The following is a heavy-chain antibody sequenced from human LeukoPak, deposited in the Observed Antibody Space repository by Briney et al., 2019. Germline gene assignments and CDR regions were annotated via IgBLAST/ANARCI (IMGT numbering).Heavy chain of an antibody. J-gene: IGHJ4*02. Sequence: GGSLRPSCAASGFTFSSYAMSWVRQAPGKGLEWVSAISGSGGSTYYADSVKGRFTISRDNSKNTLYLQMNSLRAEDTAVYYCAKAATVTLRPSPDYWGQGTLVTVSS. CDR2: ISGSGGST. D-gene: IGHD4-17*01. CDR1: GFTFSSYA. V-gene: IGHV3-23*01. CDR3: AKAATVTLRPSPDY.